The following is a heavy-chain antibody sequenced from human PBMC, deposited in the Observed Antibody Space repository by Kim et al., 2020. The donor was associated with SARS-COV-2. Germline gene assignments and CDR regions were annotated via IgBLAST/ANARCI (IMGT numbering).Heavy chain of an antibody. CDR2: ISYDGSNK. Sequence: GGSLRLSCAASGFTFSSYAMHWVRQAPGKGLEWVAVISYDGSNKYYADSVKGRFTISRDNSKNTLYLQVNSLRAEDTAVYYCAREVGRWLHRYYGMDVWGQGTTVTVSS. CDR3: AREVGRWLHRYYGMDV. J-gene: IGHJ6*02. V-gene: IGHV3-30-3*01. D-gene: IGHD5-12*01. CDR1: GFTFSSYA.